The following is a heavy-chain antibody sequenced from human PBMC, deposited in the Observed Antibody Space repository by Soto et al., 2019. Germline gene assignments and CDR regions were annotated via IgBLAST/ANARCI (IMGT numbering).Heavy chain of an antibody. V-gene: IGHV1-58*01. Sequence: SVKVSCKASGATFTSSTVNWVRQARGQPPEWIGWILVGSGQTNSAQKFQGRVAITRDMSTYTAYLELNSLRSDDSAVYYCAAISSGYYRVFDYWGQGTPVTVS. D-gene: IGHD3-22*01. J-gene: IGHJ4*02. CDR1: GATFTSST. CDR3: AAISSGYYRVFDY. CDR2: ILVGSGQT.